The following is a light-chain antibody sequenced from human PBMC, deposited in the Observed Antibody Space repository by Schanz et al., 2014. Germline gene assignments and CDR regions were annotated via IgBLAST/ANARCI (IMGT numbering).Light chain of an antibody. CDR1: QDIKQC. J-gene: IGKJ5*01. CDR3: QQYEDFPLS. CDR2: EAS. V-gene: IGKV1-33*01. Sequence: DIQMTQSPSSLSASLGARVTITCQASQDIKQCLNWYQEKPGKAPKLLIHEASNLETGVPSRFSGGGSGTDFSFTITSLQPEDIATYHCQQYEDFPLSFGQGTRLEIK.